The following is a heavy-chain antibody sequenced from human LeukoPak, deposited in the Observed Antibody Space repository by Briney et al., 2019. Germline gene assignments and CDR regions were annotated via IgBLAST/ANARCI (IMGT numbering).Heavy chain of an antibody. V-gene: IGHV3-30*18. J-gene: IGHJ4*02. D-gene: IGHD2-15*01. CDR2: ISHDGGNK. CDR1: GFTFSSYG. CDR3: AKDRRGYCSGDNCYYNFDY. Sequence: GGSLRLSRAASGFTFSSYGIHWVRQAPGKGLEWVALISHDGGNKYYADSVKGRFTISRDNSKNTLYLQMNSLRAEDTAVYYCAKDRRGYCSGDNCYYNFDYWGQGTLVTVSS.